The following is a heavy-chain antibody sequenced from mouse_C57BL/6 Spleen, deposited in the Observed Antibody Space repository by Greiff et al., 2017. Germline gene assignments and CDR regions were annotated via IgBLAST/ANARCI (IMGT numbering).Heavy chain of an antibody. Sequence: EVMLVESGAGLVKPGGSLKLSCAASGFTFSSYAMSWVRQTPEKRLEWVAYISSGGDCIYYADTVKGRFTISRDNARNTLYLQMSSLKSEDTAMYYCTRDHDSSYYFDYWGQGTTLTVSS. J-gene: IGHJ2*01. CDR1: GFTFSSYA. CDR2: ISSGGDCI. D-gene: IGHD3-2*02. V-gene: IGHV5-9-1*02. CDR3: TRDHDSSYYFDY.